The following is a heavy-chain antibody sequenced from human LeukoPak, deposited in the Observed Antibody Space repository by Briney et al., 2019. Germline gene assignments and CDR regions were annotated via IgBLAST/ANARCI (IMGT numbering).Heavy chain of an antibody. J-gene: IGHJ4*02. CDR3: ARVANWGSSPIDY. D-gene: IGHD7-27*01. CDR2: INPKSGGT. Sequence: ASXKVSCKASGYTFTCYYMNWVRQAPGQGGEWMGWINPKSGGTNYAQKLQGRVTMTRDTYISKAYMELSRLRSDDTAVYYCARVANWGSSPIDYWGQGTLVTVSS. CDR1: GYTFTCYY. V-gene: IGHV1-2*02.